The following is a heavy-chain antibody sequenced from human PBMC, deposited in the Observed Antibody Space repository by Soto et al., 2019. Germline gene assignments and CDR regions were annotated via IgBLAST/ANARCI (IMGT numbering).Heavy chain of an antibody. V-gene: IGHV3-7*01. CDR2: IKQDGSEK. CDR1: GFTFSNYW. CDR3: ARPSGAVFDI. J-gene: IGHJ3*02. Sequence: PGGSLRLSCAASGFTFSNYWMSWVRQAPGKGLEWVANIKQDGSEKYYVDSVKGRFTISRDNAKNSLYLQMNSLRAEDTAVYYCARPSGAVFDIWGQGTMVSVAS.